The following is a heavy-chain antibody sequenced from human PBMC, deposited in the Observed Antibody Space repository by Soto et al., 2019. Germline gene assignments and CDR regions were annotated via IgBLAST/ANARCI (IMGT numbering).Heavy chain of an antibody. Sequence: GASVKVSCKASGGTFSSYAISWVRQAPGQGLEWLGGIIPIFGTTNYAQKFQGRVTITADESTSTAYMELSSLRSEDTAVYYCARADRYSYGPSTKYWGQGTLVTVSS. CDR3: ARADRYSYGPSTKY. CDR2: IIPIFGTT. J-gene: IGHJ4*02. CDR1: GGTFSSYA. D-gene: IGHD5-18*01. V-gene: IGHV1-69*13.